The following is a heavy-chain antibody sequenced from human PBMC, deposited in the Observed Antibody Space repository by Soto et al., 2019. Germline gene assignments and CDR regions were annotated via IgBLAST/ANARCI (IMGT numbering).Heavy chain of an antibody. J-gene: IGHJ6*02. D-gene: IGHD3-3*01. CDR2: IIPIFGTA. Sequence: SVKVSCKASGGTFSSYAISWVRQAPGRGLEWMGGIIPIFGTANYAQKFRGRVTITADKSTSTAYMELSSLRSEDTAVYYCAREYNKFVHRDYDFWSGHYLNYYYGMDVWGQGTTVPVSS. CDR1: GGTFSSYA. CDR3: AREYNKFVHRDYDFWSGHYLNYYYGMDV. V-gene: IGHV1-69*06.